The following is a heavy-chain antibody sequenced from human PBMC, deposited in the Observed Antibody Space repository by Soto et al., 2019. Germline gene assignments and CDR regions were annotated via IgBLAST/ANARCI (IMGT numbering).Heavy chain of an antibody. J-gene: IGHJ4*02. CDR2: TYYGASS. Sequence: KPSETLSLTCAVSGYSISSGYYWGWLRQPPGKGLEWLGTTYYGASSYYNPSLRSRITILLDASTNQLSLKLISVTAADTAVYFCVRVSGTASWYETDSWGQGILVTVSS. V-gene: IGHV4-38-2*01. D-gene: IGHD6-13*01. CDR3: VRVSGTASWYETDS. CDR1: GYSISSGYY.